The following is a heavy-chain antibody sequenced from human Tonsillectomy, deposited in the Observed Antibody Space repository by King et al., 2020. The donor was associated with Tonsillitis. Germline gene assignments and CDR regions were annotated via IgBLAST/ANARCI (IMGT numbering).Heavy chain of an antibody. CDR3: ASRYCSGGSCYLDH. D-gene: IGHD2-15*01. CDR1: GFTFSSYW. CDR2: IDSDGSNT. J-gene: IGHJ4*02. Sequence: VQLVESGGGLVRPGGSLRLSCAASGFTFSSYWMHWVRQAPGKGLVWVSRIDSDGSNTSSADSVKGRFTISRDNAKNTLYLQMNSLRAEDTAVYYCASRYCSGGSCYLDHWGQGTLVPVSS. V-gene: IGHV3-74*01.